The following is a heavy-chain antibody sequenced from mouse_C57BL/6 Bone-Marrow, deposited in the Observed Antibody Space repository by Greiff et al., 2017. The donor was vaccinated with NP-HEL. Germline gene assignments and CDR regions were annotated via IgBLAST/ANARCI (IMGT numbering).Heavy chain of an antibody. D-gene: IGHD2-5*01. J-gene: IGHJ4*01. CDR1: GFTFSSYA. Sequence: EVKLMESGGGLVKPGGSLKLSCAASGFTFSSYAMSWVRQTPEKRLEWVATISDGGSYTYYPDNVKGRFTISRDNAKNNLYLQMSHLKSEDTAMYYCARDRDAYYSTYAMDYWGQGTSVTVSS. CDR2: ISDGGSYT. V-gene: IGHV5-4*01. CDR3: ARDRDAYYSTYAMDY.